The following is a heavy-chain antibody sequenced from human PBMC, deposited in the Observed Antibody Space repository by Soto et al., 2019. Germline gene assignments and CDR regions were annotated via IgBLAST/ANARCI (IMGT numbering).Heavy chain of an antibody. Sequence: QLQLQESGSGLVKPSQTLSLTCTVSGVSITSGGHYWNWIRQPPGKRLEWIGYSFHNGNTFYNPSFASRVTISVDRSKNQFSLKLTSVTAADTAMYFCARGVNFYGSGSYGSEYWFDPWGQGTLVTVSS. CDR1: GVSITSGGHY. V-gene: IGHV4-30-2*01. J-gene: IGHJ5*02. CDR2: SFHNGNT. D-gene: IGHD3-10*01. CDR3: ARGVNFYGSGSYGSEYWFDP.